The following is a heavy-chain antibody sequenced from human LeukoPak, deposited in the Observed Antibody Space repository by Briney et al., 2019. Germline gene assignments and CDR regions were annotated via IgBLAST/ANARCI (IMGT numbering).Heavy chain of an antibody. CDR1: GFTFSSYE. V-gene: IGHV3-48*03. CDR2: ISSSGSTI. CDR3: ARDCGGGSCYGPYDAFDI. Sequence: QPGGSLRLSCAASGFTFSSYEMNWARQAPGKGLEWVSYISSSGSTIYYADSVKGRFTISRDNAKNSLYLQMNNLRAEDTAVYYCARDCGGGSCYGPYDAFDIWGQGTMVTVSS. J-gene: IGHJ3*02. D-gene: IGHD2-15*01.